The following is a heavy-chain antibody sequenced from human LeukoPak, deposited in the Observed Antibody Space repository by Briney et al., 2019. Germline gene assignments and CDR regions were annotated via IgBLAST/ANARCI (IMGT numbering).Heavy chain of an antibody. J-gene: IGHJ4*02. V-gene: IGHV3-23*05. CDR1: GFTFSSYA. Sequence: GGSLRLSCAASGFTFSSYAMSWVRQAPGKGLEWVSAISDRSTYYADSVKGRFTVSRDNSKNTLHLQMNSLRVEDTAVYYCAKDLGTSGWYCDYWGQGTLVTVSS. D-gene: IGHD6-19*01. CDR3: AKDLGTSGWYCDY. CDR2: ISDRST.